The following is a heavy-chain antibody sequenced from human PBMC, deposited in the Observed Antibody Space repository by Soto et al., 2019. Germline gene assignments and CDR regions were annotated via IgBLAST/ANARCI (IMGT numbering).Heavy chain of an antibody. V-gene: IGHV1-46*01. J-gene: IGHJ6*02. Sequence: ASVKVSCKASGYTFTGYYMHWVRQAPGQGLERMGIINPSGGSTNYAQKFQVRVTMTRDTSTSTVYMELSSLRSEDTAVYYCARGLPSRVTQRLKYYYGMDVWGQGTTVTVSS. CDR2: INPSGGST. CDR3: ARGLPSRVTQRLKYYYGMDV. CDR1: GYTFTGYY. D-gene: IGHD4-17*01.